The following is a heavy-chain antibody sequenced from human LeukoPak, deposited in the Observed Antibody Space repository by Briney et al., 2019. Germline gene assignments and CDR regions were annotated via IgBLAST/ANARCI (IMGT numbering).Heavy chain of an antibody. D-gene: IGHD6-19*01. CDR2: ISYDGSNK. CDR1: GFTFDSYG. CDR3: VKNPSGYQWAAFFDY. V-gene: IGHV3-30*18. J-gene: IGHJ4*02. Sequence: GGSLRLSCAASGFTFDSYGMHWVRQAPGKGLQWVAVISYDGSNKYYADSVKGRFTISRDNSKNTLYLQMNSLRAEDTAVYYCVKNPSGYQWAAFFDYWGQGTLVTVSS.